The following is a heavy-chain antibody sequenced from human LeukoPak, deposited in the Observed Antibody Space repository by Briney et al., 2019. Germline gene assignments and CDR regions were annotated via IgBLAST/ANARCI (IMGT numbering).Heavy chain of an antibody. CDR2: IRYDGSNK. CDR3: AKDHSGAVAGIHRSRYPGHDYLPGIFSRKDQRYFQH. CDR1: GFTFSSYG. D-gene: IGHD6-19*01. Sequence: GGSLRLSCAASGFTFSSYGMHWVRQAPGKGLEWVAFIRYDGSNKYYADSVKGRFTISRDNSKSTLYLQMNSLRAEDTAVYYCAKDHSGAVAGIHRSRYPGHDYLPGIFSRKDQRYFQHWGQGTLVTVSS. J-gene: IGHJ1*01. V-gene: IGHV3-30*02.